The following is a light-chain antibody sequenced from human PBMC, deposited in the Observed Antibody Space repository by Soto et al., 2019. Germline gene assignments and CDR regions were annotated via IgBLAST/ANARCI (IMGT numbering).Light chain of an antibody. CDR2: DVS. CDR1: SSDVGGYNY. Sequence: QSALTQPASVSGSPGQSITISCIGTSSDVGGYNYVSWYQQHPGKAPKLMIYDVSNRPSGVSNRFSGSKSGNTASLTISGLQPEDKADYYCSSYTSSSTRVFGGGTKVTVL. V-gene: IGLV2-14*01. CDR3: SSYTSSSTRV. J-gene: IGLJ2*01.